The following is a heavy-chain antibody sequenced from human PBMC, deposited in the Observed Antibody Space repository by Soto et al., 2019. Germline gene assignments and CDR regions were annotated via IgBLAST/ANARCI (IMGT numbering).Heavy chain of an antibody. D-gene: IGHD3-10*01. J-gene: IGHJ5*02. CDR2: IDGSGGIT. V-gene: IGHV3-23*01. CDR3: VKNSGWFNT. CDR1: GFTFGTTA. Sequence: QLLQSGGGLVQPGGSLTLSCAASGFTFGTTAMSWVRQAPGEGLEWVSTIDGSGGITYYADSVKGRFTISRDNSRNTVYLQMNSLRGDDTALYYCVKNSGWFNTWGQGALVTVSS.